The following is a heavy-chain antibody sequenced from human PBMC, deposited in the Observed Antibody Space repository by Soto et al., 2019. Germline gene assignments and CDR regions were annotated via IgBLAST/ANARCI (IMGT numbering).Heavy chain of an antibody. Sequence: GGSLRLSCAASGFTFSSYGMHWVRQAPGKGLEWVAVIWYDGSNKYYADSVKGRLTISRDNSKNTLYLQMNSLRVEDTAVYYCAREAGYTVYYYYYMDVWGKGTTVTVSS. CDR3: AREAGYTVYYYYYMDV. V-gene: IGHV3-33*01. D-gene: IGHD3-9*01. J-gene: IGHJ6*03. CDR1: GFTFSSYG. CDR2: IWYDGSNK.